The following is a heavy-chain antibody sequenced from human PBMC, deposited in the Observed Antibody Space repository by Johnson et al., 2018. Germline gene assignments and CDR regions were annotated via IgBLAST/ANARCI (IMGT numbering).Heavy chain of an antibody. Sequence: VQLVQSGGDLVQPGGSLRLSCAASGFTFSNYWMNWVRQAPGKGLEWVANIKQDGSEKYYVDSVRGRFTISRDNAKNSVYLQMSSLRAEDTALYYRARVTVTDYYFYGMDVWGQGTTVTVSS. D-gene: IGHD3-9*01. V-gene: IGHV3-7*01. J-gene: IGHJ6*02. CDR1: GFTFSNYW. CDR2: IKQDGSEK. CDR3: ARVTVTDYYFYGMDV.